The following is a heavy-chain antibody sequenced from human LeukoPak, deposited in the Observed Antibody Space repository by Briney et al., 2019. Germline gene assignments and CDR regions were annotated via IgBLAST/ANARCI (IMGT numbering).Heavy chain of an antibody. D-gene: IGHD3-10*01. J-gene: IGHJ4*02. CDR2: IKQDGSEK. Sequence: GGSLRLSCAASGFTFSSYWMSWVRQAPGKGLEWVANIKQDGSEKYYVDSVKGRFTISRDNAKNSLYLQMNSLRAEDTAVYYCARRKWFEEYYFDYWGQGTLVTVSS. V-gene: IGHV3-7*01. CDR1: GFTFSSYW. CDR3: ARRKWFEEYYFDY.